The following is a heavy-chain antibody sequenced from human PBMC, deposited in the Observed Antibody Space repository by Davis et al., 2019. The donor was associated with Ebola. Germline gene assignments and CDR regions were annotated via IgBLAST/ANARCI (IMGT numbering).Heavy chain of an antibody. CDR2: INPHNGNT. D-gene: IGHD3-22*01. V-gene: IGHV1-18*04. Sequence: ASVKVSCKASGYTFTSYGITWVRQAPGQGLEWMGWINPHNGNTNYAQKLQGRVTMTTDTSPSTAYMELRSLRSDDTAVYYCARRLTYYYDSSGQRGPYYFDYWGQGTLVTVPS. CDR3: ARRLTYYYDSSGQRGPYYFDY. J-gene: IGHJ4*02. CDR1: GYTFTSYG.